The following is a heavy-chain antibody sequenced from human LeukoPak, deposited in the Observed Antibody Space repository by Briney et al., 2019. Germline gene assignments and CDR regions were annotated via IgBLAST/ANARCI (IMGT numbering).Heavy chain of an antibody. D-gene: IGHD5-18*01. V-gene: IGHV3-21*01. CDR2: ISSSSSYI. J-gene: IGHJ4*02. Sequence: GGSLRLSCAASGFTLSSYSMNWVRQAPGKGLEWVSSISSSSSYIYYADSVKGRFTISRDNAKNSLYLQMNSLRAEDTAVYYCARVPDGDTAMVLSYYFDYWGQGTLVTVSS. CDR1: GFTLSSYS. CDR3: ARVPDGDTAMVLSYYFDY.